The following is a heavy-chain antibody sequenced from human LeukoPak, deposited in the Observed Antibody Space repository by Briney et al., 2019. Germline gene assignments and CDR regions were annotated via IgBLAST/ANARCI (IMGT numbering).Heavy chain of an antibody. CDR1: GCTFNSYW. D-gene: IGHD3-10*01. CDR2: IKEDGTLS. V-gene: IGHV3-7*01. Sequence: PGGSLRLSCVASGCTFNSYWMTWVRQAPGKGLEWVANIKEDGTLSYYVDSVKGRFTISRDNPKNSVFLQLNSLRAEDSTVYYCATEGTDGRGSFGWFDAWGQGTLVTVSS. CDR3: ATEGTDGRGSFGWFDA. J-gene: IGHJ5*02.